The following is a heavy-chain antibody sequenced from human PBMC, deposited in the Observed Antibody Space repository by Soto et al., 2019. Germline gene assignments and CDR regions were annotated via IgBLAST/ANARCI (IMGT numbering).Heavy chain of an antibody. CDR1: GGTFSSYA. CDR3: WRVGADRGAFAFDV. Sequence: VASVKVSCKASGGTFSSYAISWVRQAPGQGLEWMGGIIPIFGTANYAQKFQGRVTITADESTSTAYMELSSLGSEDTAGNYCWRVGADRGAFAFDVWGQGTMVTVSS. V-gene: IGHV1-69*13. D-gene: IGHD3-10*01. CDR2: IIPIFGTA. J-gene: IGHJ3*01.